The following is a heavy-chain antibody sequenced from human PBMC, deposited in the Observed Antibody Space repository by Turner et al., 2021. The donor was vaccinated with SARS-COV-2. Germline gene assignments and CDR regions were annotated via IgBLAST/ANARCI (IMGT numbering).Heavy chain of an antibody. V-gene: IGHV1-69*01. CDR1: GAPFSSYA. D-gene: IGHD3-22*01. J-gene: IGHJ5*02. Sequence: QVQLVQSGAEGKKPGSSVKVSCKAAGAPFSSYAISWGRQAPGQGREWMGGIIPIFGTANYAQKFQGRVTITADESTRTAYMELSSLRSEDTAVYYCARARGVDYYDSSGQRFDPWGQGTLVTVSS. CDR3: ARARGVDYYDSSGQRFDP. CDR2: IIPIFGTA.